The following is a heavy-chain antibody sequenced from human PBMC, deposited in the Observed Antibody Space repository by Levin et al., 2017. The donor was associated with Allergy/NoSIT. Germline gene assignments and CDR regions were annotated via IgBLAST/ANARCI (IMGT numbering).Heavy chain of an antibody. J-gene: IGHJ6*02. Sequence: SETLSLTCTVSGGSISSYYWSWIRQPPGKGLEWIGYIYYSGSTNYNPSLKSRVTISVDTSKNQFSLTLSSVNSADTAVYYCASRNTLYGITIWGQWTTVTVSS. CDR1: GGSISSYY. CDR2: IYYSGST. V-gene: IGHV4-59*08. CDR3: ASRNTLYGITI.